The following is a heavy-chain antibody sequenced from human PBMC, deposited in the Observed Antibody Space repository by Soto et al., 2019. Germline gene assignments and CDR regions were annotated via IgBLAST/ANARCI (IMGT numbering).Heavy chain of an antibody. CDR3: ARPRDFWSGSTGYYFDY. Sequence: QLQLQESGPGLVKPSETLSLTCTVSGGSISSSSYYWGWIRQPPGKGLEWIGSIYYSGSTYYNPPLKSRVTISVDTPKPQFSLKLSSVTAADTAVYYCARPRDFWSGSTGYYFDYWGQGTLVTVSS. V-gene: IGHV4-39*01. CDR1: GGSISSSSYY. J-gene: IGHJ4*02. CDR2: IYYSGST. D-gene: IGHD3-3*01.